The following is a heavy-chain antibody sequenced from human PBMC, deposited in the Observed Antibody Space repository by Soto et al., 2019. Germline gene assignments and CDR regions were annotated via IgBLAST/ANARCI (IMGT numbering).Heavy chain of an antibody. V-gene: IGHV1-69*13. J-gene: IGHJ5*02. CDR1: GGTFSSYA. CDR3: ARDLYSSSSIGSWFDP. Sequence: GASVKVSCKASGGTFSSYAISWVRQAPGQGLEWMGGIIPIFGTANYAQKFQGRVTITAGESTSTAYMELSSLRSEDTAVYYCARDLYSSSSIGSWFDPWGQGTLVTVSS. CDR2: IIPIFGTA. D-gene: IGHD6-6*01.